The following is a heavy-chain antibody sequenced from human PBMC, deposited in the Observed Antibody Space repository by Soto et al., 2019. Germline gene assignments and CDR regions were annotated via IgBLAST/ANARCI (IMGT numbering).Heavy chain of an antibody. V-gene: IGHV4-59*01. CDR2: VYNGATT. Sequence: SETLSLTCIVSGGSISSYYWTWTRQPPGKGLEWIGCVYNGATTSYNPSLKSRVTISVDTSKNQFSLKLTSVTAADTAMYYCARDDSERPDTYWGQGTLVTVSS. J-gene: IGHJ4*02. CDR3: ARDDSERPDTY. D-gene: IGHD3-10*01. CDR1: GGSISSYY.